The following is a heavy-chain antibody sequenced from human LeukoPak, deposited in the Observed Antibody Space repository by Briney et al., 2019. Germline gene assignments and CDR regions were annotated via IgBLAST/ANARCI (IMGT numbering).Heavy chain of an antibody. J-gene: IGHJ4*02. CDR3: ARDLSFGSLDF. CDR2: MWYDGSRE. D-gene: IGHD1-26*01. CDR1: GFILSTHG. V-gene: IGHV3-33*01. Sequence: GGSLRLSCAASGFILSTHGMHWVRQAPGKGLEWVAGMWYDGSREDYADSVKGRFTISRDMSKNTLNLQMNSLRVEDTAMFYCARDLSFGSLDFRGQGTLITVSS.